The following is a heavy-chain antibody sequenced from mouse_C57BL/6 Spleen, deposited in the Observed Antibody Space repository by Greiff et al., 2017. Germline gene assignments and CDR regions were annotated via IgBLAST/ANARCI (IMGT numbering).Heavy chain of an antibody. CDR2: IDPSDSYT. Sequence: VKLQQPGAELVKPGASVKLSCKASGYTFTSYWMQWVKQRPGQGLEWIGEIDPSDSYTNYNQKFKGKATLTVDTSSSTAYMQLSSLTSEDSAVYYCARKEMDYWGQGTSVTVSS. CDR3: ARKEMDY. V-gene: IGHV1-50*01. CDR1: GYTFTSYW. J-gene: IGHJ4*01.